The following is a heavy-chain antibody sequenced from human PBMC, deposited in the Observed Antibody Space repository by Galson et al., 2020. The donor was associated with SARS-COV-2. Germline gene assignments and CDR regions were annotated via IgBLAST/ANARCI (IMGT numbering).Heavy chain of an antibody. CDR3: AKQGIAVNWYFDL. CDR2: IAPRDSYT. J-gene: IGHJ2*01. D-gene: IGHD6-19*01. V-gene: IGHV5-10-1*01. CDR1: GYSFTSYW. Sequence: HGESLKLSCKGSGYSFTSYWISWVRQMPGKGLEWMGRIAPRDSYTNYSPSFQGHVTISADKSISTAYLQWSSLKAADTAMYYCAKQGIAVNWYFDLWGRGTLVTVSS.